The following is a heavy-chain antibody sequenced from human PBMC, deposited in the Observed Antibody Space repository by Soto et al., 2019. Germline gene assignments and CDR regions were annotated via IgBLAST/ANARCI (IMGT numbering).Heavy chain of an antibody. J-gene: IGHJ6*02. CDR2: ISFDGSNE. Sequence: PGGSLRLSCAASGFTFSYYAMRWVRQAPGKGLEWVAIISFDGSNEHYADSVQGRFTISRDNSENTLYLQMNSLRADDTAVYYCARPSATVIFYSGMDVWGQGTTVTVSS. D-gene: IGHD4-17*01. CDR1: GFTFSYYA. CDR3: ARPSATVIFYSGMDV. V-gene: IGHV3-30-3*01.